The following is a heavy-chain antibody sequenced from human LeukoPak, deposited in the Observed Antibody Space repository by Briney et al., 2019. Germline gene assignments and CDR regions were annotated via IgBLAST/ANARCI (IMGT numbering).Heavy chain of an antibody. CDR1: GGSFSGYY. CDR2: IYYSGST. Sequence: SETLSLPCAVYGGSFSGYYWSWIRQPPGRGLEWIGYIYYSGSTNYNPSLKSRVTISVYTSKNQFSLKLSSVTAADTAVYYCARLKYYYDSSGYRAEYFQHWGQGTLVTVSS. D-gene: IGHD3-22*01. CDR3: ARLKYYYDSSGYRAEYFQH. V-gene: IGHV4-59*01. J-gene: IGHJ1*01.